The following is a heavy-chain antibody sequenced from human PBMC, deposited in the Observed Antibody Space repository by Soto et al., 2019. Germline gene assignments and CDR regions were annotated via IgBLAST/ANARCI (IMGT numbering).Heavy chain of an antibody. CDR2: ISSSSSYI. V-gene: IGHV3-21*01. J-gene: IGHJ4*02. Sequence: EVQLVESGGGLVKPGGSLRLSCAASGFTFSSYSMNRVRQAPGKGLEWVSSISSSSSYIYYEDSVKGRFTISRDNAKNSLYLQMNSLRAEDPAVYYCARDQPGYSYGYGMGYWGQGTLVTVSS. CDR3: ARDQPGYSYGYGMGY. D-gene: IGHD5-18*01. CDR1: GFTFSSYS.